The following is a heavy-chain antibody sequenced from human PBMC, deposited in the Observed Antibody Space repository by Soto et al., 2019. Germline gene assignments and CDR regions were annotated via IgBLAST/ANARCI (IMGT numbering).Heavy chain of an antibody. V-gene: IGHV3-11*01. Sequence: GGSLRLSCAASGFSFSDSYMSWIRQAPGKGLEWVSYISRGGSVIYYADSVKGRFTTSRDDAKNSLYLQMNSLRAEDTAIYYCASDSHAVDLGYWGQGTLVTVSS. CDR1: GFSFSDSY. CDR2: ISRGGSVI. CDR3: ASDSHAVDLGY. D-gene: IGHD3-10*01. J-gene: IGHJ4*02.